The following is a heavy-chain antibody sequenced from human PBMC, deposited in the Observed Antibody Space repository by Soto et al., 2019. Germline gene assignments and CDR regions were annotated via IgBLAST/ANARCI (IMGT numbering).Heavy chain of an antibody. J-gene: IGHJ4*02. CDR1: GFTFSSYA. Sequence: GGSLRLSCAASGFTFSSYAMNWVRQAPGKGLEWVSGISANGGSTYYADSVKGRFTISRDNSKNTLYLQMNSLRAEDTAVYYCAKRLTLYGPIDYWGQGTLVTVSS. CDR2: ISANGGST. CDR3: AKRLTLYGPIDY. V-gene: IGHV3-23*01. D-gene: IGHD3-16*01.